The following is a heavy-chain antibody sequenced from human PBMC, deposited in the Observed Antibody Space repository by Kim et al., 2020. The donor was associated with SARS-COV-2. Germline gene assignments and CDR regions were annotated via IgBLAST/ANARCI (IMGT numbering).Heavy chain of an antibody. V-gene: IGHV3-30*04. CDR1: GFTFSSYA. CDR2: ISYDGSNK. D-gene: IGHD3-9*01. Sequence: GGSLRLFCAASGFTFSSYAMHWVRQAPGKGLEWVAVISYDGSNKYYADSVKGRFTISRDNSKNTLYLQMNSLRAEDTAVYYCARSFHYYDILTGSPHYWGQGTLVTVSS. J-gene: IGHJ4*02. CDR3: ARSFHYYDILTGSPHY.